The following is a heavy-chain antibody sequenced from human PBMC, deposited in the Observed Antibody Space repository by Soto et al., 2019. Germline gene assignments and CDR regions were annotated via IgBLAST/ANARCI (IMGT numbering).Heavy chain of an antibody. V-gene: IGHV3-7*03. CDR3: AKAWNYDYSYYDMDV. CDR2: IDTDGSRK. Sequence: PGGSLRLSCAASGFNFNTYWMYWVRQAPGKGLEWVANIDTDGSRKNYVDSVKGRFIISRDNAKNSLFLQMNSLRAEDTAVYYCAKAWNYDYSYYDMDVWGQGTTVTVSS. CDR1: GFNFNTYW. D-gene: IGHD1-7*01. J-gene: IGHJ6*02.